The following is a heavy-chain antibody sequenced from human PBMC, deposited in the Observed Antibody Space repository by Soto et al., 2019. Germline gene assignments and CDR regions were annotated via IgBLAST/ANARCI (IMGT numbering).Heavy chain of an antibody. CDR1: GFTISTYA. D-gene: IGHD1-7*01. Sequence: GGSLRLSCAASGFTISTYAMTWVRQAPGKGLECVSGVTGSGGQIHYADSVKGRFTISKDNSKNTLYLEMIRVKTEDTAVYYCATGLGMPGTGFWGQGTLVTVSS. CDR2: VTGSGGQI. J-gene: IGHJ4*02. CDR3: ATGLGMPGTGF. V-gene: IGHV3-23*01.